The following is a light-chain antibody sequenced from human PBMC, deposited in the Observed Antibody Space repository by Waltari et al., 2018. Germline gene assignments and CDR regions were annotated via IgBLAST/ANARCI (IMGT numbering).Light chain of an antibody. CDR2: QED. CDR3: QAWDSGTALYV. Sequence: SYELTQPPSVSVSPRQTATITCSGDKLGNKYACWYQQRPGQPPVLVIYQEDKRPSGIPGRVSGAWAGNTATLTIRETQAVDEADYYCQAWDSGTALYVFGTGTKVTVL. V-gene: IGLV3-1*01. CDR1: KLGNKY. J-gene: IGLJ1*01.